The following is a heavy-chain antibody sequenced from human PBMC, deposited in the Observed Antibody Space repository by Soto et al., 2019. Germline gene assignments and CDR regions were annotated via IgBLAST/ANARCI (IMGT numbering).Heavy chain of an antibody. CDR2: VSWNSGAM. V-gene: IGHV3-9*01. J-gene: IGHJ6*03. CDR3: AKGLCSGNRCLTYSDMGV. CDR1: GFRFNEDA. Sequence: EVQLVESGGGLVQPGRSLRLSCAASGFRFNEDAMHWVRQAPGKGLEWVSGVSWNSGAMGNGDSVRGRFDISRDKAENSIFLKMNSQTTEYTALNCFAKGLCSGNRCLTYSDMGVWGKGTTVTVSS. D-gene: IGHD2-2*01.